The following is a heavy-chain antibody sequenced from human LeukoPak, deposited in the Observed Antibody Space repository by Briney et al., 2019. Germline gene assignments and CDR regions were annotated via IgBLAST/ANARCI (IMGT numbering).Heavy chain of an antibody. D-gene: IGHD3-3*01. CDR3: ARGVLEWLPPSYYFDY. V-gene: IGHV4-59*01. CDR2: IYYSGST. J-gene: IGHJ4*02. CDR1: GGSISSYY. Sequence: SETLSLTCTVSGGSISSYYWSWIRQPPGKGLEWIGYIYYSGSTNYNPSLKSRVTISVDTSKNQFSLKLSSVTAAGTAVYYCARGVLEWLPPSYYFDYWGQGTLVTVSS.